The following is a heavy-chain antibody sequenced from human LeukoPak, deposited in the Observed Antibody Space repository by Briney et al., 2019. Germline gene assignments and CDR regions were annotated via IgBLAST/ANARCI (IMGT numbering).Heavy chain of an antibody. D-gene: IGHD3-22*01. CDR3: ARGDPYYYDSSGVDY. CDR2: ISSSSSTI. Sequence: GGSLRLSCAASGFTFSSYRMNWVRQAPGKGVEWVSYISSSSSTIYYADSVKGRFTISRDNAKNSLYLQMNSLRAEDTAVYYCARGDPYYYDSSGVDYWGQGTLVTVSS. CDR1: GFTFSSYR. J-gene: IGHJ4*02. V-gene: IGHV3-48*04.